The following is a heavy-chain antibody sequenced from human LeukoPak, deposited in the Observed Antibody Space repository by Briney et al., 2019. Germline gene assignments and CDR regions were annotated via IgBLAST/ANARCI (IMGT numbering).Heavy chain of an antibody. D-gene: IGHD5-18*01. Sequence: PSETLSLTCAVYGGSLNGYYWSWIRQPPGKGLEWIGEINHSGSTNYNPSLKSRVTISVDTSKNQFSLKLSSVTAADTAVYYCARDGGYSYGYHDYYYYYGMDVWGQGTTVTVSS. J-gene: IGHJ6*02. V-gene: IGHV4-34*01. CDR2: INHSGST. CDR1: GGSLNGYY. CDR3: ARDGGYSYGYHDYYYYYGMDV.